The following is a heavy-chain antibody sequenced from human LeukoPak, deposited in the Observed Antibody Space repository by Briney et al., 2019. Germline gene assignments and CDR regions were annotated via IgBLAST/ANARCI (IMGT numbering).Heavy chain of an antibody. Sequence: GGSLRLSCEASGFTFTTYSMTWVRQAPGKGLEWVSIISSGSSAIFSADALKGRFTISRDDAKNLLYLDMISLRAEDTAVYYCARDLSVGAKPDLGFDYWGQGTLVTVSS. J-gene: IGHJ4*02. D-gene: IGHD1-26*01. CDR3: ARDLSVGAKPDLGFDY. V-gene: IGHV3-21*01. CDR1: GFTFTTYS. CDR2: ISSGSSAI.